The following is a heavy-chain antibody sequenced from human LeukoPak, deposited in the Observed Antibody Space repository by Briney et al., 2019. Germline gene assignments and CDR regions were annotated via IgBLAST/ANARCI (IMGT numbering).Heavy chain of an antibody. CDR3: AKKRYSGSDFRWSYYYYMDV. Sequence: GGSLRLSCAASGFAFSTHGMHGVRQARCKGVEGGAFIRYEENDQDYGDCVKGRFTISRDNSKNTLYLQMINLRPADAAVYYCAKKRYSGSDFRWSYYYYMDVWGQGTLVTVSS. CDR2: IRYEENDQ. D-gene: IGHD5-12*01. V-gene: IGHV3-30*02. CDR1: GFAFSTHG. J-gene: IGHJ6*03.